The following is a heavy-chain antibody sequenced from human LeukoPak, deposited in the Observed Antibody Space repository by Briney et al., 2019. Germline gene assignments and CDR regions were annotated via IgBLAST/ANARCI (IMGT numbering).Heavy chain of an antibody. CDR3: ARGYGSGSLHIFDY. V-gene: IGHV4-61*05. D-gene: IGHD3-10*01. Sequence: SETLSLTCTVSGGSISSSSYYWGWIRQPPGKGLEWIGYIYYSGSTNYNPSLKSRVTISVDTSKNQFSLKLSSVTAADTAVYYCARGYGSGSLHIFDYWGQGTLVTVSS. CDR2: IYYSGST. CDR1: GGSISSSSYY. J-gene: IGHJ4*02.